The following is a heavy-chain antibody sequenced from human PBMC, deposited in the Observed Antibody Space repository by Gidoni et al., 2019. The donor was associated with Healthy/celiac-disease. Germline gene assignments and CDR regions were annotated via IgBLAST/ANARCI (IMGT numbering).Heavy chain of an antibody. CDR3: AKDDGSSYGWYGEFDY. Sequence: EVQLLESGGGLVPPGGSLSLSCPASGSTFSSYAMSWVRQAPGTGLEWVSAISGSCGSTYYADSVKGRFTISRDNSKNTLYLQMNILRAEDTAVYYWAKDDGSSYGWYGEFDYWGQGTLVTVSS. CDR2: ISGSCGST. D-gene: IGHD6-19*01. J-gene: IGHJ4*02. V-gene: IGHV3-23*01. CDR1: GSTFSSYA.